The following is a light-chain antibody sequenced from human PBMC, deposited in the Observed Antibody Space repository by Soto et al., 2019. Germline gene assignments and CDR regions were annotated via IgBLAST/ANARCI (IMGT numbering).Light chain of an antibody. CDR2: DDS. CDR3: QVWHSDDHDYV. V-gene: IGLV3-21*02. Sequence: SYQLAQPPSLSVAPAQTATITWGGKKIGFKSVNWYQQETGQAPVLVVYDDSARPSGVPARFSGSSSGNTATLTISRVEAGDEADYYCQVWHSDDHDYVFGSGTKVTVL. J-gene: IGLJ1*01. CDR1: KIGFKS.